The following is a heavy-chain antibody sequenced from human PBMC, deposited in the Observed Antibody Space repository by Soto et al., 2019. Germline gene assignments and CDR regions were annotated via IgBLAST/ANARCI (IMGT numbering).Heavy chain of an antibody. CDR1: GGTFSSYA. CDR2: IIPIFGTA. CDR3: ARDSPPYGDYYYYYGMDV. V-gene: IGHV1-69*01. D-gene: IGHD4-17*01. J-gene: IGHJ6*02. Sequence: QVQLVQSGAEVKKPGSSVKVSCKASGGTFSSYAISLVRQAPGQGLEWMGGIIPIFGTANYAQKFQGRVTITADESTSTAYMELSSLRSEDTAVYYCARDSPPYGDYYYYYGMDVWGQGTTVTVSS.